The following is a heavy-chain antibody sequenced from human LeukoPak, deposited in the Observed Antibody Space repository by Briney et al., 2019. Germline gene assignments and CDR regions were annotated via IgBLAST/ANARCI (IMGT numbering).Heavy chain of an antibody. V-gene: IGHV3-23*01. CDR2: ISGSGGST. Sequence: GGSLRLSCAASGFTFSSYGMSWVRQAPGKGLEWVSAISGSGGSTYYADSVKGRFTISRDNSKNTLYLQMNSLRAEDTAVYYCAKNLIRVSSAFDIWGQGTMVTVSS. CDR3: AKNLIRVSSAFDI. D-gene: IGHD6-6*01. J-gene: IGHJ3*02. CDR1: GFTFSSYG.